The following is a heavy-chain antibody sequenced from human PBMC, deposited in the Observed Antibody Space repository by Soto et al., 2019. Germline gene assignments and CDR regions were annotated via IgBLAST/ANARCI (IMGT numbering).Heavy chain of an antibody. CDR1: GFTFSSYD. CDR3: ARDSYYYGMDV. V-gene: IGHV3-13*01. J-gene: IGHJ6*02. CDR2: IGTAGDT. Sequence: PGGSLRLSCSDSGFTFSSYDMHWVRQATGKGLEWVSAIGTAGDTYYPGSVKGRFTISRENAKNSLYLQMNSLRAGDTAVYYCARDSYYYGMDVWGQGTTVTVS.